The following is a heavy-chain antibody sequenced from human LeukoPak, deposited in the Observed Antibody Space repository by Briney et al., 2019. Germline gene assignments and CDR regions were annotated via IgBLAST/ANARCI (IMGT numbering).Heavy chain of an antibody. V-gene: IGHV1-2*06. CDR2: INPNSGGT. CDR3: ARLAAAGTYYYYYYMDV. D-gene: IGHD6-13*01. CDR1: GYTFTGYY. J-gene: IGHJ6*03. Sequence: VSVKVSCKASGYTFTGYYMHWVRQAPGQGLEWMGRINPNSGGTNYAQKFQGRVTMTRDTSISTAYMELSRLRSDDTAVYYCARLAAAGTYYYYYYMDVWGKGTTVTVSS.